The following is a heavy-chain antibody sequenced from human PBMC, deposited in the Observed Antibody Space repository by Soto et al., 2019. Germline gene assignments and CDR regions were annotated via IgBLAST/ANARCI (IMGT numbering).Heavy chain of an antibody. CDR3: AKGPYGSGSYYPYYFDY. J-gene: IGHJ4*02. CDR1: GFTFTSYA. CDR2: ISGSGGST. Sequence: GGSLRLSCAASGFTFTSYAMNWVRQAPGKGLEWASLISGSGGSTYYADSVKGRFTISRDNSKNTLYLQMNSLRAEDTAVYYCAKGPYGSGSYYPYYFDYWGQGTLVTVSS. D-gene: IGHD3-10*01. V-gene: IGHV3-23*01.